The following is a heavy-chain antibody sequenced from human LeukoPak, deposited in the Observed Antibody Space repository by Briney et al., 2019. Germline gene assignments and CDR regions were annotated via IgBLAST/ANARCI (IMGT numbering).Heavy chain of an antibody. CDR1: GFTFDDYA. CDR2: ISWNSGSI. Sequence: GGSLRLSCAASGFTFDDYAMHWVRQAPGKGLEWVSGISWNSGSIGYADSAKGRFTISRDNAKNSLYLQMNSLRAEDTALYYCAEDSYYGSGSLGVDYWGQGTLVTVSS. D-gene: IGHD3-10*01. J-gene: IGHJ4*02. V-gene: IGHV3-9*01. CDR3: AEDSYYGSGSLGVDY.